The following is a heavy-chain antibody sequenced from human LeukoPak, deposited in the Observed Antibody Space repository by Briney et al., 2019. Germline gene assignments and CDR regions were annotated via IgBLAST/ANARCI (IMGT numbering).Heavy chain of an antibody. D-gene: IGHD3-22*01. CDR2: IYYSGST. J-gene: IGHJ3*02. V-gene: IGHV4-39*02. CDR3: AGDSSGYYYHAFDI. Sequence: SETLSLTCTVSGGSISSSSYYWGWIRQPPGKGLEWIGIIYYSGSTYYNPSLKSRVTISVDTSKNQFSLKLSSVTAADTAVYYCAGDSSGYYYHAFDIWGQGTMVTVSS. CDR1: GGSISSSSYY.